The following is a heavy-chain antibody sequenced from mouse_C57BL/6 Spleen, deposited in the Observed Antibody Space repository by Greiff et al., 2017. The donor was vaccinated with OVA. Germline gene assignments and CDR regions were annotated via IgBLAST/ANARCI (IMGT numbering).Heavy chain of an antibody. CDR1: GYSFTDYN. Sequence: VQLQQSGPELVKPGASVKISCKASGYSFTDYNMNWVQQSNGKSLEWIGVINPNYGTTSYNQKFKGKATLTVDQSSSTAYIQLNSLPSEDSAVYYCAGLSLSDRAMDYWGQGTSVTVSS. V-gene: IGHV1-39*01. CDR2: INPNYGTT. CDR3: AGLSLSDRAMDY. J-gene: IGHJ4*01.